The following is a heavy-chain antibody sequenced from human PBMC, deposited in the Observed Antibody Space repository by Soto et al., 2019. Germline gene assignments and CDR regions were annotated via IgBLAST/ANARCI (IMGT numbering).Heavy chain of an antibody. D-gene: IGHD5-12*01. CDR3: ARQEWLRPNFAAFDI. J-gene: IGHJ3*02. V-gene: IGHV4-59*08. Sequence: PETLSLTCTVSGGSLSSYYWSWIRQPPGKGLEWIGYIYYSGSTNYNPSLKSRVTISVDTSKNQFSLKPSSVTAADTAEYSCARQEWLRPNFAAFDIWGQGTMVTVSS. CDR1: GGSLSSYY. CDR2: IYYSGST.